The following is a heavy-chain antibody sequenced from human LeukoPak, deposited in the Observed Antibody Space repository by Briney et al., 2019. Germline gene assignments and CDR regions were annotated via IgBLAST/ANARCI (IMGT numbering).Heavy chain of an antibody. Sequence: GESLKISCKASGYSFNNYWFVWVRQMPGKALEWIGIIYPRGSNNNYSPSFEGQVTISADKTISTAYLQWSRLKASDNAMYYCARHGSSYYEPRYNWFDPWGQGTLVTVSS. D-gene: IGHD3-16*01. V-gene: IGHV5-51*01. CDR1: GYSFNNYW. CDR3: ARHGSSYYEPRYNWFDP. J-gene: IGHJ5*02. CDR2: IYPRGSNN.